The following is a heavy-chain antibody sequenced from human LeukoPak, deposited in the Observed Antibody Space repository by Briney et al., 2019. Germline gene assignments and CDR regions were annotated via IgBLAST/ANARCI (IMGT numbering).Heavy chain of an antibody. J-gene: IGHJ6*02. CDR1: GYTFISYG. CDR2: ISAYNGNT. Sequence: GASVKVSCKASGYTFISYGISWVRQAPGQGLEWMGWISAYNGNTNYAQKLQGRVTMTTDTSTSTAYMELRSLRSDDTAVYYCARDGPGGMITFGGVIVDYYYYGMDVWGQGTTVTVSS. D-gene: IGHD3-16*02. V-gene: IGHV1-18*01. CDR3: ARDGPGGMITFGGVIVDYYYYGMDV.